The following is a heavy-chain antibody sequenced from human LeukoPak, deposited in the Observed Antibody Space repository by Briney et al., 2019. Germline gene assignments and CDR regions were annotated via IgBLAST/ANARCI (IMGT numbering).Heavy chain of an antibody. Sequence: ASVKVSCKASGGTFSSYTISWVRQAPGQGLEWMGWISAYNGNTNYAQKLQGRVTMTTDTSTSTAYMELRSLRSDDTAVYYCARDSVSMITFGGVIPRPFDYWGQGTLVTVSS. V-gene: IGHV1-18*01. CDR3: ARDSVSMITFGGVIPRPFDY. D-gene: IGHD3-16*02. CDR1: GGTFSSYT. CDR2: ISAYNGNT. J-gene: IGHJ4*02.